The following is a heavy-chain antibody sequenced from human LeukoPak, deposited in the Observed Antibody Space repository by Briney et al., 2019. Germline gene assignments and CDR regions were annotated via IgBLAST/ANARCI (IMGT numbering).Heavy chain of an antibody. V-gene: IGHV3-74*01. D-gene: IGHD2-15*01. CDR2: INSYGSST. Sequence: GGSLRLSCAASGFTFSSYWMHWVRQAPGKGLVWVSRINSYGSSTSYADSVKGRFTISRDNSKNTLYLQMNSLRAEDTAVYYCAKEGCSGGSCYSGYYYYYYMDVWGKGTTVTVSS. J-gene: IGHJ6*03. CDR3: AKEGCSGGSCYSGYYYYYYMDV. CDR1: GFTFSSYW.